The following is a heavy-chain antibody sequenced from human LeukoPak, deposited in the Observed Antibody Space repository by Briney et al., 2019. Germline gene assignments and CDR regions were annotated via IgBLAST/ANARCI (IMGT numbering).Heavy chain of an antibody. CDR2: INHSGST. Sequence: PSETLSLTCTVSGGSISSSSYYWGWIRQPPGKGLEWVGEINHSGSTNYNPSLKSRVTISVDTSKNQFSLKLSSVTAADTAVYYCASRVSRQQLVLRAFDIWAKGQWSPSLQ. V-gene: IGHV4-39*07. CDR3: ASRVSRQQLVLRAFDI. J-gene: IGHJ3*02. D-gene: IGHD6-13*01. CDR1: GGSISSSSYY.